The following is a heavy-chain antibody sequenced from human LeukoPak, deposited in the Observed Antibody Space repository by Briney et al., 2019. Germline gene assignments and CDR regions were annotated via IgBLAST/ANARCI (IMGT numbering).Heavy chain of an antibody. CDR3: ARGPSYYYDSSGYQFDY. CDR2: IYGGHTP. V-gene: IGHV3-66*01. J-gene: IGHJ4*02. Sequence: RGSRRLSCAASGFTVSINYMSWVRQAPGKGLEWVSFIYGGHTPYYADSVKGRFTISRDNSKNTLYLQMNSLRAEDTAVYYCARGPSYYYDSSGYQFDYWGQGTLVTVSS. CDR1: GFTVSINY. D-gene: IGHD3-22*01.